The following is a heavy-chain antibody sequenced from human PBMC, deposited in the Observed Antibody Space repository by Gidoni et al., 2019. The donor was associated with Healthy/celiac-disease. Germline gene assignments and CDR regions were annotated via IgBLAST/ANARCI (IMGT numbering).Heavy chain of an antibody. J-gene: IGHJ4*02. CDR1: GFTVSSNY. Sequence: EVQLVESGGGLIQPGGALRLSCAASGFTVSSNYMSWVRQAPWKGLEWVSVIYSGGSTYYADSVQGRFTISSDNSKNTLYLQMNSLRAEDTAVYYCARESIATGFDYWGQGTLVTVSS. CDR2: IYSGGST. V-gene: IGHV3-53*01. D-gene: IGHD6-6*01. CDR3: ARESIATGFDY.